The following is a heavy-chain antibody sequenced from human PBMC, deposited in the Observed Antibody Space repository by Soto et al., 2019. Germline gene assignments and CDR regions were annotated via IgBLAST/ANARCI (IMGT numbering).Heavy chain of an antibody. Sequence: QAQLHESCPGLVKPSETLSLSCTVSGASVNSNYWSWIRQSPGKGLECIGYIDHRGTTNYNPSLKSRVTISSDTPKNQFSLRLSSVTAVDTAVYYCATGWGWLPDTWGQGPLVTVSS. CDR3: ATGWGWLPDT. J-gene: IGHJ5*02. V-gene: IGHV4-59*02. D-gene: IGHD3-16*01. CDR1: GASVNSNY. CDR2: IDHRGTT.